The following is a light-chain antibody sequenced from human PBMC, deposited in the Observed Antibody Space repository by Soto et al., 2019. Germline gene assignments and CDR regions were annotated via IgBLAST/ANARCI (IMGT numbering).Light chain of an antibody. CDR3: QQYNNWWT. CDR2: GAS. Sequence: EIVMTQSPATLSVSPGERATLSCRASQSVSSNLAWYQQKPGQAPRLLINGASTRATGIPARFSGSGSGTEFTLTISSLQSEDFAVYYCQQYNNWWTFGQGTKVAIK. V-gene: IGKV3-15*01. J-gene: IGKJ1*01. CDR1: QSVSSN.